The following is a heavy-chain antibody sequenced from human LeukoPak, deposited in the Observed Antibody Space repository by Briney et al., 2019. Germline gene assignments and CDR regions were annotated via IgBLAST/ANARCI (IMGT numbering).Heavy chain of an antibody. J-gene: IGHJ4*02. V-gene: IGHV3-73*01. CDR1: GFTFSDSA. CDR3: AKAGIGVVGYFDY. CDR2: IRGKTNRYAT. Sequence: GGSLKLSCAASGFTFSDSAMHWVRQASGKGLEWVGRIRGKTNRYATAYAASVKGRFTISRDNSKNTLYLQMNSLRDEDTALYYCAKAGIGVVGYFDYWGQGTLVTVSS. D-gene: IGHD6-19*01.